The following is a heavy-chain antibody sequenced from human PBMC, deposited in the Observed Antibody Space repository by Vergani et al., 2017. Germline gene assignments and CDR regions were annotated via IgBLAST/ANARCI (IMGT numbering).Heavy chain of an antibody. Sequence: EVQLLESGGGLVQPGGSLRLTCAASEFTFSNYAMNWVRQAPGKGLEWVSGISGSGVSAYYTDSVKGRFTISRDNSKNSLYLQMNSLRAEDTAVYYCARSAADYYYGMDVWGQGTTVTVSS. CDR1: EFTFSNYA. CDR2: ISGSGVSA. V-gene: IGHV3-23*01. J-gene: IGHJ6*02. CDR3: ARSAADYYYGMDV. D-gene: IGHD6-25*01.